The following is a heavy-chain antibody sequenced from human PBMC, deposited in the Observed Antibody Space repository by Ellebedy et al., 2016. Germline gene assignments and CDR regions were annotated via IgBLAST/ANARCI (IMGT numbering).Heavy chain of an antibody. J-gene: IGHJ6*02. CDR1: GYTFTSYG. CDR3: ARDRPGGYYGSGSYHYYYGMDV. Sequence: ASVKVSXXASGYTFTSYGIRRVRQAPGQGLEWMGWISAYNCNTNYAQKLQGRVTMTTDTSTSTAYMELRSLRSDDTAVYYCARDRPGGYYGSGSYHYYYGMDVWGQGTTVTVSS. D-gene: IGHD3-10*01. V-gene: IGHV1-18*01. CDR2: ISAYNCNT.